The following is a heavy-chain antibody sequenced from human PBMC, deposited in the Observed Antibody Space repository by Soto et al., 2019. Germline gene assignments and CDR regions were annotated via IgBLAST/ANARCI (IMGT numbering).Heavy chain of an antibody. J-gene: IGHJ4*02. Sequence: PVGSLRLSCAASGFTFSNYGMHWVRQAPGKGLEWVAVMWFDGKHQYYADSVKGRFTISRDNSKNTLYLQMNSLRADDTALYYCARWTYYDSSGYYYVFDYWGQGTLVTVSS. CDR1: GFTFSNYG. CDR3: ARWTYYDSSGYYYVFDY. CDR2: MWFDGKHQ. V-gene: IGHV3-33*01. D-gene: IGHD3-22*01.